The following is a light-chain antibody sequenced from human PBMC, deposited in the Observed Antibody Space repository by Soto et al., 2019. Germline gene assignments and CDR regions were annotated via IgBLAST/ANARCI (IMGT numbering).Light chain of an antibody. CDR3: VAWDDSLNGWV. CDR1: NSNIGSDT. Sequence: QSVLTQPPSASGTPGQRVTISCSGSNSNIGSDTVNWYQQLPGTAPKVLIYANNQRPSGVPDRFSGSKSGTSASLAISGLQSEDEADYYCVAWDDSLNGWVFGGGTKLTVL. CDR2: ANN. J-gene: IGLJ3*02. V-gene: IGLV1-44*01.